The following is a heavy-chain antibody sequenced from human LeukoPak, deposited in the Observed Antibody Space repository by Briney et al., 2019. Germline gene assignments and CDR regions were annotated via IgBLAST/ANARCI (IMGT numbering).Heavy chain of an antibody. V-gene: IGHV3-23*01. CDR3: AKVRGLYYYYGMDV. CDR2: ISGSGATT. CDR1: GFIFSSYA. J-gene: IGHJ6*02. D-gene: IGHD3/OR15-3a*01. Sequence: PGGSLRLSCAASGFIFSSYAMSWVRQAPGKGLEWVSDISGSGATTSFADSVKGRFTTSRDNSKNTLYLQMNSLRAEDTAIYYCAKVRGLYYYYGMDVWGQGTTVTVSS.